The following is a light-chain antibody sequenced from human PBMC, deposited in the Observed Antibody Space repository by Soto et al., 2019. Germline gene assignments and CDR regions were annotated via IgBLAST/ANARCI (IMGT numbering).Light chain of an antibody. J-gene: IGLJ1*01. CDR3: YSYTTSSARV. CDR1: SSDVGGYNY. CDR2: EVS. V-gene: IGLV2-14*01. Sequence: QSALTQPASVSGSPGQSITISCIGTSSDVGGYNYVSWYQHHPGKAPKLMIYEVSYRPSGVSNRFSGSKSGNTASLTISDLQPEDESDYFCYSYTTSSARVFGTGTKVTVL.